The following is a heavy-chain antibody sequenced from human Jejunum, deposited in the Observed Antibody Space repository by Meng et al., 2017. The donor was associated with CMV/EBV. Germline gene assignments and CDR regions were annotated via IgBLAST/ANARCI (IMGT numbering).Heavy chain of an antibody. Sequence: FSSYAMTWVRQAPGKGLEWVSLIYSGGSDTFYADSVKGRFTISSDNSKDMLYLQMNSLRAEDTAVYFCVKRLYCGSTTCSKGMDVWGQGTTVTVSS. CDR2: IYSGGSDT. CDR3: VKRLYCGSTTCSKGMDV. V-gene: IGHV3-23*03. CDR1: FSSYA. D-gene: IGHD2-2*01. J-gene: IGHJ6*02.